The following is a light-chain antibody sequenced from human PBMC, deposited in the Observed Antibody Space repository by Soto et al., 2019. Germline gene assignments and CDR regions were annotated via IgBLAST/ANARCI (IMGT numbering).Light chain of an antibody. CDR3: QQYNSYPLT. V-gene: IGKV3-20*01. Sequence: EIVLTQSPGTLSLSPGERATLSCRASQSISANYLAWYQQKPGQAPRLLIYGVSIRATGIPDRFAGSGSGPDFTLTISSLQPEDFATYYCQQYNSYPLTFGGGTKVEIK. CDR2: GVS. J-gene: IGKJ4*01. CDR1: QSISANY.